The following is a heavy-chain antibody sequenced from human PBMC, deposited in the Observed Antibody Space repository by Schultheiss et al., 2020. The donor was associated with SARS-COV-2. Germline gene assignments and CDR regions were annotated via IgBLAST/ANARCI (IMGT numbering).Heavy chain of an antibody. Sequence: SETLSLTCAVYGGSFSGYYWSWIRQPPGKGLEWIGYISYSGSTNYNPSLKSRVTISVDTSKNQFSLKLSSVTAADTAVYYCACYSSSWYNYWGQGTLVTVSS. CDR2: ISYSGST. CDR1: GGSFSGYY. D-gene: IGHD6-13*01. J-gene: IGHJ4*02. CDR3: ACYSSSWYNY. V-gene: IGHV4-59*01.